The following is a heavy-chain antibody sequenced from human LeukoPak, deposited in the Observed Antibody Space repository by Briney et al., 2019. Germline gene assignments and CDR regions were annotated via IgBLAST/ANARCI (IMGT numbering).Heavy chain of an antibody. J-gene: IGHJ4*02. V-gene: IGHV3-53*01. CDR3: AMGYKSAHSWDY. Sequence: PGGSLRLSCAASGFTVSSIHMVWVRQAPGKGLEWVSVTYTGGNSYYADSVKGRFTISRDNARNTLYLQLNSLTAEHTAVYYCAMGYKSAHSWDYWGQGTLVTVSS. D-gene: IGHD5-18*01. CDR1: GFTVSSIH. CDR2: TYTGGNS.